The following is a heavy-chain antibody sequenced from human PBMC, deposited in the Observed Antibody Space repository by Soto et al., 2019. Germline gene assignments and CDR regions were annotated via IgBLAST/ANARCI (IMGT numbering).Heavy chain of an antibody. Sequence: ASVKVSCTASGYTFATYGISWVRQAPGQRLEWMGWISAYNGNTNYAQKLQGRVTMTTDTSTSTAYMELRSLRSGDTAVYYCARDYPRMYYYDSSGPNPIDYWGQGTLVTVSS. D-gene: IGHD3-22*01. CDR1: GYTFATYG. V-gene: IGHV1-18*01. CDR2: ISAYNGNT. J-gene: IGHJ4*02. CDR3: ARDYPRMYYYDSSGPNPIDY.